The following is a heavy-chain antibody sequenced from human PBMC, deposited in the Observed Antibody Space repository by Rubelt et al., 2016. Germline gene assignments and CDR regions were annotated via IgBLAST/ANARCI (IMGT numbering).Heavy chain of an antibody. CDR3: ATYGTPGDLDY. D-gene: IGHD1-26*01. CDR2: IYYSGST. J-gene: IGHJ4*02. V-gene: IGHV4-39*07. CDR1: GGSISSSSYY. Sequence: QLQLQESGPGLVKPSETPSLTCTVSGGSISSSSYYWGWIRQPPGKGLEWIGSIYYSGSTYYNPSLKSRVTMSVDRAKNQCALKRSCVTAADTAVYYCATYGTPGDLDYWGQGTLVTVSS.